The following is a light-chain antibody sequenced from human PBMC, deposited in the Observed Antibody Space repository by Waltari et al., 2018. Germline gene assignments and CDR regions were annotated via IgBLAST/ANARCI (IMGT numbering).Light chain of an antibody. CDR1: SGSIASNY. Sequence: NFMLTQPHSVSESPGKTVTISCTRSSGSIASNYVQWYQQRPRSSPTTVLYEDNQRPPGVPDRFSGAIASSSNSTSHTICGLRTEEEADYYSQSYESSDQVWDFGGQTKLTVL. V-gene: IGLV6-57*01. CDR3: QSYESSDQVWD. J-gene: IGLJ3*02. CDR2: EDN.